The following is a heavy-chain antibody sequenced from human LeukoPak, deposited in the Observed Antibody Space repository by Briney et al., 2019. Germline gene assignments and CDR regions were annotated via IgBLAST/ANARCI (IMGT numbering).Heavy chain of an antibody. V-gene: IGHV4-61*05. CDR3: ARPLRHYYDSGNDAFDI. J-gene: IGHJ3*02. CDR2: IYYTGST. Sequence: SETLSLTCTVSGGSISSSSYYWGWIRQPPGKGLEWIGFIYYTGSTNFNPSLKSRLTMSVDTSKNQFSLKLSSVTAADTAVYYCARPLRHYYDSGNDAFDIWGQGTMVTVSS. CDR1: GGSISSSSYY. D-gene: IGHD3-22*01.